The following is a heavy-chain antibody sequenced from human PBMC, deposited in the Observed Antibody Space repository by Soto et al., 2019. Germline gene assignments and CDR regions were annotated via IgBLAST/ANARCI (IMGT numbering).Heavy chain of an antibody. Sequence: QVQLVQSGAEMKKPGSSVKVSCKASGGIFSNDPISWVRQAPGQGLEWMGGIIPAIGKPDYAQKYQDRVTIAADESTSTAYMELTNLVSQDTAVYYCATGEWEVPHFWGQGTLVTVSS. CDR3: ATGEWEVPHF. D-gene: IGHD1-26*01. J-gene: IGHJ4*02. CDR1: GGIFSNDP. CDR2: IIPAIGKP. V-gene: IGHV1-69*01.